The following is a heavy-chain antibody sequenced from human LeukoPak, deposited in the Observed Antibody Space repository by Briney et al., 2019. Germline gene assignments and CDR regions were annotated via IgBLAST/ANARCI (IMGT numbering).Heavy chain of an antibody. CDR1: GFTFSSYS. CDR3: ARDPYRDNPGY. Sequence: GGSLRLSCAASGFTFSSYSMNRVRQAPGKGLEWVSYISSSSSTIYYADSVKGRFTISRDNAKNSLHLQMSSLRAEDTAVYYCARDPYRDNPGYWGQGTLVTVSS. V-gene: IGHV3-48*01. D-gene: IGHD3-9*01. CDR2: ISSSSSTI. J-gene: IGHJ4*02.